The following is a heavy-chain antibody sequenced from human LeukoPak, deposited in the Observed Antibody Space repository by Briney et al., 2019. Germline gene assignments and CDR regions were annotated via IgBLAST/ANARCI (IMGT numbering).Heavy chain of an antibody. J-gene: IGHJ5*02. CDR3: ARRGSSGWYSKWFDP. V-gene: IGHV4-59*05. Sequence: PSETLSLTCTVSGGSISSYYWSWIRQPPGKGLEWIGSIYYSGSTYYNPSLKSRVTISVDTSKNQFSLKLSSVTAADTAVYYCARRGSSGWYSKWFDPWGQGTLVTVSS. CDR2: IYYSGST. CDR1: GGSISSYY. D-gene: IGHD6-19*01.